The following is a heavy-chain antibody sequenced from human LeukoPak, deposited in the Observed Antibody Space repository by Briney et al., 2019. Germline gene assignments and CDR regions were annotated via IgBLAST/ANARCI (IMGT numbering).Heavy chain of an antibody. CDR2: IYYSGST. Sequence: RTSETLSLTCTVSGGSINSDYWSWIRQPPGKGLEWIGYIYYSGSTNYNPSLKSRVTMSVDTSKNQFSLKLSSVTAADTAVYYCAREGGSSLVGVDYWGQGTLVTVSS. J-gene: IGHJ4*02. CDR1: GGSINSDY. CDR3: AREGGSSLVGVDY. V-gene: IGHV4-59*12. D-gene: IGHD6-6*01.